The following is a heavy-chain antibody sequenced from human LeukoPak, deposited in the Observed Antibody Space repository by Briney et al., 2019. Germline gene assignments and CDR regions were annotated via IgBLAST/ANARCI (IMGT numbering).Heavy chain of an antibody. CDR1: GGPIYSYY. V-gene: IGHV4-4*07. J-gene: IGHJ6*03. CDR2: LYPGVSP. CDR3: ARLRFYDSTGYSPGHYMDV. D-gene: IGHD3-22*01. Sequence: SETLSLTCTVSGGPIYSYYWSWIRQTAGKGLEWIGRLYPGVSPNYNPSLKSRVIMSVDTSKKQFALKLNTVTAADTAVYYCARLRFYDSTGYSPGHYMDVWGKGTTVTVSS.